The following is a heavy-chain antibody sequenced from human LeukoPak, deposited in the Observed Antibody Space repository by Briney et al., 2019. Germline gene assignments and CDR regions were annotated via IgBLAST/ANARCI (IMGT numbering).Heavy chain of an antibody. D-gene: IGHD5-18*01. Sequence: PSETLSLTCTVSGDSISTYYWTWIRQPPGKGLEWIGYIYYSGSANYNPSLKSRVTISLDTSESQFSLKLSSVTAADTAVYYCARDQGYTYGGGYYFDYWGQGTLVTVSA. CDR3: ARDQGYTYGGGYYFDY. CDR1: GDSISTYY. CDR2: IYYSGSA. V-gene: IGHV4-59*01. J-gene: IGHJ4*02.